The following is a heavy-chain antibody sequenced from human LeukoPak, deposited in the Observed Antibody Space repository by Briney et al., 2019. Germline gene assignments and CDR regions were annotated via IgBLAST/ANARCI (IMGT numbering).Heavy chain of an antibody. CDR2: IYHSGST. J-gene: IGHJ3*02. D-gene: IGHD2-2*01. CDR3: AREHYCSTTSCYGAFDI. CDR1: GYSISSGYY. V-gene: IGHV4-38-2*02. Sequence: SETLSLTCTVSGYSISSGYYWGWIRQPPGKGLEWIGSIYHSGSTYYNPSLKSRVTISVGTSKNQFSLKLSSVTAADTAVYYCAREHYCSTTSCYGAFDIWGQGTMVTVSS.